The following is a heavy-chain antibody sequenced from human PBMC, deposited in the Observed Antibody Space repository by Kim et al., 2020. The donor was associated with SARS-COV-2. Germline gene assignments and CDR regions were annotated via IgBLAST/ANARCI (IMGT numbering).Heavy chain of an antibody. D-gene: IGHD2-15*01. Sequence: GGSLRLSCAGSGFTFSNYAMNWVRQAPGKGLEWVSAISGIVGTTYYAGSVKGRFTVSRDNSKNTLYLQMNSLRAEDTAVYYCANVVGWGQGTLVTVPS. V-gene: IGHV3-23*01. CDR3: ANVVG. CDR1: GFTFSNYA. J-gene: IGHJ4*02. CDR2: ISGIVGTT.